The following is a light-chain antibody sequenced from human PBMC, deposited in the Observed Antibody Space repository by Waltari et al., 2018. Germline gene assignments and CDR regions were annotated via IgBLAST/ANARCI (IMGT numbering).Light chain of an antibody. J-gene: IGLJ3*02. Sequence: QTPPCKAPRLMIYDVSKLPSWVSNRFSGSKSGNTASLTISWLQAEDEAYYYCSSYTSSSTPGVFGGGTKLTVL. V-gene: IGLV2-14*04. CDR2: DVS. CDR3: SSYTSSSTPGV.